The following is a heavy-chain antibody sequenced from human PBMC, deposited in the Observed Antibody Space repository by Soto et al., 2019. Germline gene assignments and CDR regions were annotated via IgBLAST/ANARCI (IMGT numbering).Heavy chain of an antibody. D-gene: IGHD3-16*01. CDR1: GFTFSSYA. CDR2: ISGSGGST. J-gene: IGHJ6*02. CDR3: AKDVPRFFGGLYYYYGMDV. V-gene: IGHV3-23*01. Sequence: PGGSLRLSCAASGFTFSSYAMSWVRQAPGKGLEWVSAISGSGGSTYYADSVKGRFTIYRDNSKNTLYLQMNSLRAENTAVFYFAKDVPRFFGGLYYYYGMDVWGQGTRVTVSS.